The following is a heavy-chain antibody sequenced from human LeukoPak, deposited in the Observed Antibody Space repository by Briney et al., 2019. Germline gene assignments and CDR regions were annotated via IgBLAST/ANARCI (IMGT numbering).Heavy chain of an antibody. Sequence: GGSLRLSCAASGFTFSSYSMNWVRQAPGKGLEWVSSISSSSSYIYYADSVKGRFTISRDNDKNSLYLQMTSLRAEDTAVYYCARDKRLGNWFDPWGQGTLVTVSS. D-gene: IGHD6-19*01. CDR1: GFTFSSYS. V-gene: IGHV3-21*01. CDR3: ARDKRLGNWFDP. CDR2: ISSSSSYI. J-gene: IGHJ5*02.